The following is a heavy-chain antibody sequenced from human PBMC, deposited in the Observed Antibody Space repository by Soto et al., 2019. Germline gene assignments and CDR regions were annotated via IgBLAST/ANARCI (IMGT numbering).Heavy chain of an antibody. CDR2: FDPEDGET. D-gene: IGHD3-22*01. CDR3: ATSRGYYDSSGYYQTPGGMDV. V-gene: IGHV1-24*01. Sequence: ASVKVSCKVSGYTLTELSMHWVRQAPGKGLEWMGGFDPEDGETIYAQKFQGRVTMTEDTSTDTAYMELSSLRSEDTAVYYCATSRGYYDSSGYYQTPGGMDVWGQGTTVTVS. J-gene: IGHJ6*02. CDR1: GYTLTELS.